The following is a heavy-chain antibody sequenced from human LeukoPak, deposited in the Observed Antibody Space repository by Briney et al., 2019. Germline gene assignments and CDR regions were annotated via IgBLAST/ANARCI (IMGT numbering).Heavy chain of an antibody. Sequence: SETLSLTCAVSGGSISSRGYSWSWIRQPPGKGLEWIGYIYHSGTTYYNPSLKSRVTISLDRSKNQFSLNLRSVTAADTAVHYCARGGYYGSGREDFWGQGTLVTVSS. CDR2: IYHSGTT. J-gene: IGHJ4*02. V-gene: IGHV4-30-2*01. D-gene: IGHD3-10*01. CDR1: GGSISSRGYS. CDR3: ARGGYYGSGREDF.